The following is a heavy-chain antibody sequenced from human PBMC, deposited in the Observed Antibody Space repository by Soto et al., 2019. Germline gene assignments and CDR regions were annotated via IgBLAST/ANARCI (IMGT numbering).Heavy chain of an antibody. CDR2: IIPIFGTA. CDR3: ARDLRYSSCSLYYYDGLYV. J-gene: IGHJ6*02. V-gene: IGHV1-69*13. Sequence: SVKGSCKASGGTLSSYAISWVRQAPGQGLEWMGGIIPIFGTANYAQKFQGRVTITADESTSTAYMELSSLRSEDTAVYYCARDLRYSSCSLYYYDGLYVWGQGTTVTVSS. CDR1: GGTLSSYA. D-gene: IGHD6-19*01.